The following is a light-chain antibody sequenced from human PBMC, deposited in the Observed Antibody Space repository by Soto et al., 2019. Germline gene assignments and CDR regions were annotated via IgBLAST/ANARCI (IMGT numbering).Light chain of an antibody. CDR3: LSFDSSLSVV. Sequence: QSVLTLPPSVSGARGQRVTISCTGSSSNIGAGYDVHWYQQLPGRAPKLLIYGNTNRPSGVPDRFSGSKSGTSASLAITGLQAEDEADYYCLSFDSSLSVVFGGGTKLTVL. J-gene: IGLJ2*01. CDR1: SSNIGAGYD. CDR2: GNT. V-gene: IGLV1-40*01.